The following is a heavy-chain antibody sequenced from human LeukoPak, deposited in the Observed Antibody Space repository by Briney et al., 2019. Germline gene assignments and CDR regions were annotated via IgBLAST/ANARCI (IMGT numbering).Heavy chain of an antibody. CDR3: AKKTQWLVVGDAFDI. V-gene: IGHV3-23*01. CDR2: ISGSGGST. D-gene: IGHD6-19*01. CDR1: GFTFSSYG. J-gene: IGHJ3*02. Sequence: GRSLRLSCAASGFTFSSYGMHWVRQAPGKGLEWVSGISGSGGSTDYADSVKGRFTISRDNSKNTLYLQMNSLRAEDTAVYYCAKKTQWLVVGDAFDIWGQGTMVTVSS.